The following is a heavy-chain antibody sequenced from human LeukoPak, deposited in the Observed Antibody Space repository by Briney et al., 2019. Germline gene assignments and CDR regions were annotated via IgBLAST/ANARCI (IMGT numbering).Heavy chain of an antibody. CDR1: GFTFNSYA. CDR3: AREYGDYGNAFDI. V-gene: IGHV3-30-3*01. D-gene: IGHD4-17*01. J-gene: IGHJ3*02. CDR2: ISNDGSKK. Sequence: GGSLRLSCAASGFTFNSYAMHCVRQAPGKGLDWVAVISNDGSKKNYADSVKGRFTISRDNSKNTLYLQMNSLRAEDTAVFYCAREYGDYGNAFDIWGQGTMVTVSS.